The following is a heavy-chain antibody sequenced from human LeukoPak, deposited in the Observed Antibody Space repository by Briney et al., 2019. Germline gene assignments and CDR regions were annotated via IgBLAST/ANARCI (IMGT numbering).Heavy chain of an antibody. D-gene: IGHD3-16*01. CDR2: IYSGGST. Sequence: PGRSLRPSGAPAAFTASSNYISCVRDAPRKGLEWGSVIYSGGSTYYADSVKGRFTISRHNSKNALYLQMNSLRAEDTAVYYCARGGSTLWDAFDIWGQGTMVTVSS. V-gene: IGHV3-53*04. CDR1: AFTASSNY. J-gene: IGHJ3*02. CDR3: ARGGSTLWDAFDI.